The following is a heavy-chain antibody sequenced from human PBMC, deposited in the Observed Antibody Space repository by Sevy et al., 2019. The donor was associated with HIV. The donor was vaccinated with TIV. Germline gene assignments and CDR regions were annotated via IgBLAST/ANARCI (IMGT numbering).Heavy chain of an antibody. D-gene: IGHD1-26*01. CDR1: GFTFSSYA. V-gene: IGHV3-30*14. CDR2: ISNDERNE. CDR3: ARDPGYYAGFDF. J-gene: IGHJ4*02. Sequence: GGSLRLSCAASGFTFSSYAMHWVRQTPGKGLEWVAGISNDERNEKYTDSMEGRFTISRDNSKSILYLQMNSLRLEETAVYYCARDPGYYAGFDFWGQGTLVTVSS.